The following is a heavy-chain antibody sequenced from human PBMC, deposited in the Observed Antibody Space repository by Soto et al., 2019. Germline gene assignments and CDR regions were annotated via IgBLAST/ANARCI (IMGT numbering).Heavy chain of an antibody. D-gene: IGHD7-27*01. CDR3: AKGLTGDPHGAFDI. J-gene: IGHJ3*02. CDR2: ISGSGGST. V-gene: IGHV3-23*01. Sequence: GESLKISCAASGFTFSSYAMSWVRQAPGKGLEWVSAISGSGGSTYYADSVKGRFTISRDNSKNTLYLQMNSLRAEDTAVYYCAKGLTGDPHGAFDIWGQGTMVTVSS. CDR1: GFTFSSYA.